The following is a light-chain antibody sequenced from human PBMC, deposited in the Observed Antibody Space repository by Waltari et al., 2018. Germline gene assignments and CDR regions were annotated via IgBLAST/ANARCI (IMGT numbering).Light chain of an antibody. CDR2: VNSDGSH. CDR3: QTWATDIQV. V-gene: IGLV4-69*02. CDR1: IGPGSYS. Sequence: QLVLTQSPSASASLGASVKLTCTLNIGPGSYSIARPPPRPAKRPRYLMRVNSDGSHSRGDGIPVRFSGSSSGDERYLTISSLQSEDEADYYCQTWATDIQVFGGGTKLTVL. J-gene: IGLJ3*02.